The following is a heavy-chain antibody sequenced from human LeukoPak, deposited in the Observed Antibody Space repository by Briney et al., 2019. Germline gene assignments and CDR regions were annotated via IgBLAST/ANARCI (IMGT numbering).Heavy chain of an antibody. D-gene: IGHD2-2*02. CDR3: ARDGLSYTNPNNWFDP. Sequence: ASVKVSCKASGYPFTSYYINWVRQDPGQGLEWMGWISAYNGDTNYAQNLQGRATMTIDTSTDTAYMELRSLRSDDTAVYYCARDGLSYTNPNNWFDPWGQGTLVTVSS. J-gene: IGHJ5*02. CDR1: GYPFTSYY. CDR2: ISAYNGDT. V-gene: IGHV1-18*01.